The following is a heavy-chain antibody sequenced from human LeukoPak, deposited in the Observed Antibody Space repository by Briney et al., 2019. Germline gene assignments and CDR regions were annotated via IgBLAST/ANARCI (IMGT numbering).Heavy chain of an antibody. J-gene: IGHJ5*02. CDR2: IWYDGSSK. CDR3: ARDGYSSGWNWFDP. CDR1: GFTFSSYG. V-gene: IGHV3-33*01. Sequence: GRSLRLSCAASGFTFSSYGMHWVRQAPGKGLEWVAVIWYDGSSKYYADSVKGRFTISRDNSKDTLYLQMNSLRAEDTAMYYCARDGYSSGWNWFDPWGQGTLVTVSS. D-gene: IGHD6-19*01.